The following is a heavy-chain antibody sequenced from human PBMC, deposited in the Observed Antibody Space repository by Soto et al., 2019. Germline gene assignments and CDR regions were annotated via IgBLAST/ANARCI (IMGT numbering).Heavy chain of an antibody. CDR2: IFYSGTT. Sequence: SETLSLTCTVSGGSISSGGYYWSWIRQHPGKGLEWIGYIFYSGTTYYNPSLKSRVTISVDTSKNQFSLKLSSVTAADTAVYYCASDGRRLDNGFDPWGQGTLVTVSS. J-gene: IGHJ5*02. CDR1: GGSISSGGYY. V-gene: IGHV4-30-4*08. D-gene: IGHD2-2*03. CDR3: ASDGRRLDNGFDP.